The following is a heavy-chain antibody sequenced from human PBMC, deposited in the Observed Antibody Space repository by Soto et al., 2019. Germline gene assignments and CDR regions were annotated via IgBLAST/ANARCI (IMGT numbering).Heavy chain of an antibody. J-gene: IGHJ4*02. V-gene: IGHV1-8*01. Sequence: ASVKVSCKASGYTFTSYDINWVRQATGQGLEWMGWMNPNSGNTGYAQKFQGRVTMTRNTSISTAYMELSSLRSEDTAVYYCATSLGAVGWGEEGYWGQGTLVTVSS. CDR3: ATSLGAVGWGEEGY. D-gene: IGHD3-16*01. CDR1: GYTFTSYD. CDR2: MNPNSGNT.